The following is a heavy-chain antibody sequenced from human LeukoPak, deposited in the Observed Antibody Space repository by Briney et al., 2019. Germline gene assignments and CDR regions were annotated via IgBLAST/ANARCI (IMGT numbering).Heavy chain of an antibody. Sequence: GASVKVSCKASGYTFTDYYIHWVRQAPGQGLEWMGWINPHSIVTNYAQKFQGRVTMTRDTSISTAYMELSRLRSDDTALYYCATMPALIVVAGSVVDGYWGQGTLVTVSS. CDR3: ATMPALIVVAGSVVDGY. J-gene: IGHJ4*02. D-gene: IGHD6-19*01. CDR1: GYTFTDYY. CDR2: INPHSIVT. V-gene: IGHV1-2*02.